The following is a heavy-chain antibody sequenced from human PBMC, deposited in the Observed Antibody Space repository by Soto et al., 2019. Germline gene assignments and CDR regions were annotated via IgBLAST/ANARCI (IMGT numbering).Heavy chain of an antibody. J-gene: IGHJ5*02. Sequence: SETLSLTCFVSGYSITAGGYYWSWIRHHPGKGLEWIGSFYSSGSIIYNPSLRSRVSISGDTSSNQFSMSLTSVTAADTARYYCARMYSSGSGWFHPWGQGTLVTISS. D-gene: IGHD6-19*01. V-gene: IGHV4-31*03. CDR1: GYSITAGGYY. CDR2: FYSSGSI. CDR3: ARMYSSGSGWFHP.